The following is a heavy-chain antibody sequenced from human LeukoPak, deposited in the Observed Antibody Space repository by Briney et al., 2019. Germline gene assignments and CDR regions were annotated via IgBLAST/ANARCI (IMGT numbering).Heavy chain of an antibody. J-gene: IGHJ4*02. V-gene: IGHV1-69*13. CDR1: GGTFSSYA. CDR3: ATVLLGYYDSSGYYSLDY. Sequence: ASVKVSCKASGGTFSSYAISWVRQAPGQGLEWMGGIIPIFGTANYAQKFQGRVTITADESTSTAYMELSSLRSEDTAVYYCATVLLGYYDSSGYYSLDYWGQGTLVTVSS. CDR2: IIPIFGTA. D-gene: IGHD3-22*01.